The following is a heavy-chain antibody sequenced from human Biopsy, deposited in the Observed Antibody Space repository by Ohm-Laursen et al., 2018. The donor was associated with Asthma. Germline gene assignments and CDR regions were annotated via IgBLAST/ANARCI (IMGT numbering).Heavy chain of an antibody. Sequence: SSVKVSCKSLGGTFNTYVIGWVRQAPGQGLEWMGGINSVFGTTTYPQKFQDRVTITADDPTSTVYMELSSLRSENTAVYYCARKAGSCISRTCYSLDFWGQGTLVTVSS. CDR2: INSVFGTT. J-gene: IGHJ4*02. CDR1: GGTFNTYV. V-gene: IGHV1-69*01. CDR3: ARKAGSCISRTCYSLDF. D-gene: IGHD2-2*01.